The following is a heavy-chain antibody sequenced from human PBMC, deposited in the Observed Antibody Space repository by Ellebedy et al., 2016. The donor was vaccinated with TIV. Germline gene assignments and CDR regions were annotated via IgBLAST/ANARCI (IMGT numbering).Heavy chain of an antibody. CDR3: AKGPGASIGYSNGWFRD. CDR2: INAGNGNT. Sequence: ASVKVSCKASGYTFTSYAMHWVRQAPGQRLEWMGWINAGNGNTKYSQKFQGRVTITRDTSASTAYMELSSLRSEDTAVYYCAKGPGASIGYSNGWFRDWGRGTLVTVSS. J-gene: IGHJ4*02. CDR1: GYTFTSYA. V-gene: IGHV1-3*01. D-gene: IGHD6-19*01.